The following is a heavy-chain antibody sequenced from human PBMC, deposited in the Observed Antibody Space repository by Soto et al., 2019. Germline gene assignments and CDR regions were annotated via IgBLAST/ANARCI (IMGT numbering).Heavy chain of an antibody. CDR3: ARENDYGDYALGY. CDR1: GYTFTSYA. Sequence: QVQLVQSGAEVKKPGASVKVSCKASGYTFTSYAMHWVRQAPGQRLEWMGWINDGNGNTKYSQKFQGRVTITRDTSASTAYMELSSLRSEDTAVYYCARENDYGDYALGYWGQGTLVTVSS. D-gene: IGHD4-17*01. V-gene: IGHV1-3*01. J-gene: IGHJ4*02. CDR2: INDGNGNT.